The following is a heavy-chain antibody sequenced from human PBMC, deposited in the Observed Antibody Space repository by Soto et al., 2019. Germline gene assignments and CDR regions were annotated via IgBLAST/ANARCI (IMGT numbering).Heavy chain of an antibody. CDR1: GFTFSSYD. Sequence: GGSLRLSCAASGFTFSSYDMHWVRQATGKGLEWVSAIGTAGDTYYPGSVKDRFTISRENAMNSLDLQMNSLRAGDTAVYYCARGLLDSAARPVGPHGRDDAFDIWGQGTMVTVSS. CDR2: IGTAGDT. CDR3: ARGLLDSAARPVGPHGRDDAFDI. D-gene: IGHD6-6*01. V-gene: IGHV3-13*01. J-gene: IGHJ3*02.